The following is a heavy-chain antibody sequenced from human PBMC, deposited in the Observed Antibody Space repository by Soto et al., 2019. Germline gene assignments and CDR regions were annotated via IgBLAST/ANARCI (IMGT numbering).Heavy chain of an antibody. CDR3: ARDRRFFEWLEY. CDR1: GFTFTSYG. Sequence: QMHLVESGGGVVQPGRSLTLSCVASGFTFTSYGIHWVRQAPGKGLEWVAVIWYDGSNKYYGDSVKGRFSISRDNSKNTVYLQMNSLRAEDTAVYYCARDRRFFEWLEYWGQGTQVSVSS. CDR2: IWYDGSNK. V-gene: IGHV3-33*01. J-gene: IGHJ4*02. D-gene: IGHD3-3*01.